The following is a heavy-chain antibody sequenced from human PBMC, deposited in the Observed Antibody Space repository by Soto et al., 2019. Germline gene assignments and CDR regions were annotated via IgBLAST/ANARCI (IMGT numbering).Heavy chain of an antibody. Sequence: QVQLVQSGAEVKKPGSSVKVSCKASGGTFSSYAISWVRQAPGQGLEWMGGIIPIFGTANYARKFQGRVTITADESTSTACMELSSLRSEDTAVYYCARDPGRAYYYDSSGSYYYYYGMDVWGQGTTVTVSS. CDR1: GGTFSSYA. V-gene: IGHV1-69*01. D-gene: IGHD3-22*01. J-gene: IGHJ6*02. CDR3: ARDPGRAYYYDSSGSYYYYYGMDV. CDR2: IIPIFGTA.